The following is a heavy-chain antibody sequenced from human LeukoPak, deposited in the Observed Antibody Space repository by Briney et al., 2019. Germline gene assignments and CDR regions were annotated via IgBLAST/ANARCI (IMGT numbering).Heavy chain of an antibody. D-gene: IGHD3-22*01. CDR2: INGDGSIT. CDR1: RFPFSSYW. Sequence: PGGSLRLSCAASRFPFSSYWMHWVRQAPGKGLVWVSGINGDGSITTYADSVKGRFTISRDNAKNMLYLQLDSLTAEDTAVYYCSRGLVGYYHDSSTYPDSWGQGTLVTVSS. J-gene: IGHJ4*02. V-gene: IGHV3-74*01. CDR3: SRGLVGYYHDSSTYPDS.